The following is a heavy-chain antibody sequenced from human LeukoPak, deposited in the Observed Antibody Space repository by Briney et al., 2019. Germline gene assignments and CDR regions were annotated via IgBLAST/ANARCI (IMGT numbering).Heavy chain of an antibody. D-gene: IGHD3-10*01. V-gene: IGHV4-4*07. CDR3: ASSMVRGPRFYYYMDV. J-gene: IGHJ6*03. CDR1: GGSISSYY. Sequence: SETLSLTCTVSGGSISSYYWSWIRQPAGKGLEWIGRIYTSGSTNYNPSLKSRVTMSVDTSKNQFSLKLSSVTAADTAVYYCASSMVRGPRFYYYMDVWGKGTTVTISS. CDR2: IYTSGST.